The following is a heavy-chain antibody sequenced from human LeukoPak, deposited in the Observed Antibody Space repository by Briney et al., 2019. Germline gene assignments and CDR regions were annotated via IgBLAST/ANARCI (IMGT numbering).Heavy chain of an antibody. CDR3: ARSGIAAAGTPFDY. J-gene: IGHJ4*02. D-gene: IGHD6-13*01. V-gene: IGHV3-21*01. CDR2: ISSSSSYI. CDR1: GFTFSSYS. Sequence: GGSLRLSCAASGFTFSSYSMNWVRQAPGKGLEWVSSISSSSSYIYYADSVKGRFTISRDNAKNSLYLQTNSLRAEDTAVYYCARSGIAAAGTPFDYWGQGTLVTVSS.